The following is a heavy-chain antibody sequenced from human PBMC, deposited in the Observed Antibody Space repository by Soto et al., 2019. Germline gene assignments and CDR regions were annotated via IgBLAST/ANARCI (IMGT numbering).Heavy chain of an antibody. Sequence: SGTMSLACSVSGGSVSSFCWTWILQSPGKGLESIAYVCSSGSTNYNPSLESRVAISLDTSKNQFSLRLRSVTAADTAVYYCARGLGVDSSRSRGDYYYYGMDVWGQGTTVTVSS. CDR2: VCSSGST. D-gene: IGHD6-13*01. V-gene: IGHV4-59*02. CDR1: GGSVSSFC. CDR3: ARGLGVDSSRSRGDYYYYGMDV. J-gene: IGHJ6*02.